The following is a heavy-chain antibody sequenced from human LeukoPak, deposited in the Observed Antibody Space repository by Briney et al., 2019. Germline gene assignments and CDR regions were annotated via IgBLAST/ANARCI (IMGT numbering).Heavy chain of an antibody. D-gene: IGHD3-22*01. CDR1: GYSFTSYW. J-gene: IGHJ1*01. V-gene: IGHV5-51*01. Sequence: GESLKISCKGSGYSFTSYWIGWVRQMPGKGLEWMGMIYPGDSDTRYSPSFQGQVTISADKSISSAYLQWSSLKTSDTAMYYCARGYCYDTSDYLPPAEYFQHWGQGTLVTVSS. CDR3: ARGYCYDTSDYLPPAEYFQH. CDR2: IYPGDSDT.